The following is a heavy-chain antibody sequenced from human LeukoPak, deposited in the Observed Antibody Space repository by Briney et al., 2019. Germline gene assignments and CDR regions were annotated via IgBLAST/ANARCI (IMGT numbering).Heavy chain of an antibody. V-gene: IGHV3-21*01. Sequence: GGSLRLSCAASGFTFSSYSMNWVRQAPGKGLEWVSSISSSSSYIYYADSVKGRSTISRDNAKNSLYLQINSLRAEDTAVYFCARDRWDIVVVPAAREIDYWGQGTLVTVSS. CDR3: ARDRWDIVVVPAAREIDY. D-gene: IGHD2-2*01. CDR1: GFTFSSYS. CDR2: ISSSSSYI. J-gene: IGHJ4*02.